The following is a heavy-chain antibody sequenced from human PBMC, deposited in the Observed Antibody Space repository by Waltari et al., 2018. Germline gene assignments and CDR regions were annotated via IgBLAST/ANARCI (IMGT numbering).Heavy chain of an antibody. CDR3: AREVVVVVAALNWFDP. CDR2: INAGNGNT. Sequence: QVQLVQSGAEVKKPGASVKVSCKASGYTFTSYAMHWVRQAPGQRLEWMGWINAGNGNTKYSQKFQGRVTITADKSTSTAYMELSSLRSEDTAVYYCAREVVVVVAALNWFDPWGQGTLVTVSS. CDR1: GYTFTSYA. D-gene: IGHD2-15*01. J-gene: IGHJ5*02. V-gene: IGHV1-3*01.